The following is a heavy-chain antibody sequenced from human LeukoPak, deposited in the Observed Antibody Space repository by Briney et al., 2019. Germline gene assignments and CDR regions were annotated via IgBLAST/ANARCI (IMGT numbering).Heavy chain of an antibody. J-gene: IGHJ6*03. CDR3: ARDSRYCVTTSCSRGIGYMDV. V-gene: IGHV4-34*01. D-gene: IGHD2-2*01. CDR1: GGSFSGYY. CDR2: INQSGST. Sequence: SETLSLTCAVYGGSFSGYYWTWIRQPPGKGLEWTGEINQSGSTNYNPSLNSRITISVDTSKNHFSLQLSSVTAADTAVYYCARDSRYCVTTSCSRGIGYMDVWGKGTMVTVSS.